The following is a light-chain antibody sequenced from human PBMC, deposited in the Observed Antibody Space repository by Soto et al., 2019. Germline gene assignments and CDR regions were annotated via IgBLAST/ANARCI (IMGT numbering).Light chain of an antibody. V-gene: IGLV2-14*03. J-gene: IGLJ3*02. CDR2: DVN. Sequence: QSALTQPASVSGSPVQSITISCTGTSSDVGGYNYVSWYQQHPGKAPKLIIYDVNNRPSGVSNRFSGSKSGNTASLTISGLQAEDEADYYCNSYTNSATWVFGGGTKLTVL. CDR1: SSDVGGYNY. CDR3: NSYTNSATWV.